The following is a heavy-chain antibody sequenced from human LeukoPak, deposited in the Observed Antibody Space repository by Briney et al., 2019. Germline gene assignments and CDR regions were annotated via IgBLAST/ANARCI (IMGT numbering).Heavy chain of an antibody. CDR1: GFTFSSYS. D-gene: IGHD6-6*01. J-gene: IGHJ3*02. Sequence: PGGSLRLSCAASGFTFSSYSMNWVRQAPGKGLEWVSSISSSSSYIYYADSVKGRFTISRDNAKNSLYLQMNSLRAEDTAVYYCAVQYSSSSVAFDIWGQGTMVTVSS. CDR3: AVQYSSSSVAFDI. CDR2: ISSSSSYI. V-gene: IGHV3-21*01.